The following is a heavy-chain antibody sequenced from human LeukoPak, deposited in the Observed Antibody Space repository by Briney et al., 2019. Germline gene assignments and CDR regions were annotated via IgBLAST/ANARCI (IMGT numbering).Heavy chain of an antibody. CDR3: ARDRYDSYPMDV. D-gene: IGHD5-24*01. CDR2: IYYSGST. V-gene: IGHV4-59*06. J-gene: IGHJ6*02. Sequence: SETLSLTCSVSGGSIRKYYWSWIRQPPGKGLEWIGYIYYSGSTYYNASLKSRVTISVDTSKNQFSLRLTSVTAADTAVYYCARDRYDSYPMDVWGQGTTVTVSS. CDR1: GGSIRKYY.